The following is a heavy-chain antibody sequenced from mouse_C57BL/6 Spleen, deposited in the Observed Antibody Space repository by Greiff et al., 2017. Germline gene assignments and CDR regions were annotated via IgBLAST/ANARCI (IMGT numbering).Heavy chain of an antibody. V-gene: IGHV1-72*01. CDR2: IDPNSGGT. J-gene: IGHJ1*03. D-gene: IGHD1-1*01. CDR3: ARSGGFITTVKGYFDV. CDR1: GYTFTSYW. Sequence: QVQLQQSGAELVKPGASVKLSCKASGYTFTSYWMHWVKQRPGRGLEWIGRIDPNSGGTKYNEKFKSKATLTVDKPSSTAYMQLSSLTSEDSAVYYCARSGGFITTVKGYFDVWGTGTTVTVSS.